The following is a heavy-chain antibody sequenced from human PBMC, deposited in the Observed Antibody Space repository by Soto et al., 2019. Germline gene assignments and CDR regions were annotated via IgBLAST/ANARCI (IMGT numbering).Heavy chain of an antibody. CDR2: ISYDGSNK. CDR3: ARVALPSLYNWFDP. D-gene: IGHD2-2*01. Sequence: GGSLRLSCAASGFTFSSYAMHWVRQAPGKGLEWVAVISYDGSNKYYADSVKGRFTISRDNSKNTLYLQMNSLRAEDTAVYYCARVALPSLYNWFDPWGQGTLVTVSS. V-gene: IGHV3-30-3*01. J-gene: IGHJ5*02. CDR1: GFTFSSYA.